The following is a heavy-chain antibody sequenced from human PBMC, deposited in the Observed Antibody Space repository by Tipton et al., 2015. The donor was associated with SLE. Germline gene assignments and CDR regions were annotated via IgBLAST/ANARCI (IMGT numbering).Heavy chain of an antibody. J-gene: IGHJ4*02. CDR3: ARRTGRNWNYDY. Sequence: TLSLTCTVSGGSISSSSYYWGWIRQPPGKGLVWIGSIYYSGSTYYNPSLKSRVTISVDTSKNQFSLKLSSVTAADTAVYYCARRTGRNWNYDYWGQGTLVTVSS. CDR1: GGSISSSSYY. D-gene: IGHD1-20*01. V-gene: IGHV4-39*01. CDR2: IYYSGST.